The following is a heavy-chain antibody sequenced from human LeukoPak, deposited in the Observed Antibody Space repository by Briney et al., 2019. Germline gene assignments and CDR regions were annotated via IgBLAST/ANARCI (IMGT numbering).Heavy chain of an antibody. D-gene: IGHD3-22*01. CDR1: GFTFDDYA. J-gene: IGHJ4*02. V-gene: IGHV3-9*01. CDR3: AKGSGSGYYPPADC. Sequence: GGSLRLSCAASGFTFDDYAMHWVRQAPGKGLEWVSGISWNSGSIGYADSVKGRFTISRDNAKNSLYLQMNSLRAEDTALYYCAKGSGSGYYPPADCWGQGTLVTVSS. CDR2: ISWNSGSI.